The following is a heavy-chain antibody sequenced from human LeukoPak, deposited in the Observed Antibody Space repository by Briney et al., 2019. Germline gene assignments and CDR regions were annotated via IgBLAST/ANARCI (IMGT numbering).Heavy chain of an antibody. CDR2: IYYSGST. CDR3: AREITGTTLDI. CDR1: GGSISSYH. Sequence: SETLSLTCTVSGGSISSYHWSWIRQPPGKGLEWIGYIYYSGSTNYNPSLKSRVTISVDTSKNQFSLELSSVTAADTAVYYCAREITGTTLDIWGQGTMVTVSS. D-gene: IGHD1-20*01. V-gene: IGHV4-59*01. J-gene: IGHJ3*02.